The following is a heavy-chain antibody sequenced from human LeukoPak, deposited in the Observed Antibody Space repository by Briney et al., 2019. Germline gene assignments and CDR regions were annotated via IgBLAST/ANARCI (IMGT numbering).Heavy chain of an antibody. CDR1: GGSISINTYF. Sequence: SSETLSLTCTVSGGSISINTYFWGWIRQPPGTGLEWIGNIDYSGNTFYNPSLKSRFTISVDTSKNQFSLKLTSATAADTAVYYCARLMAPLTQYYFDYWGQGILVTVSS. J-gene: IGHJ4*02. V-gene: IGHV4-39*01. D-gene: IGHD3-16*01. CDR3: ARLMAPLTQYYFDY. CDR2: IDYSGNT.